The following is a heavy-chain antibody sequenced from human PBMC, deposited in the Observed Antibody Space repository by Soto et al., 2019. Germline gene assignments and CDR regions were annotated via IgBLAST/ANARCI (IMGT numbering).Heavy chain of an antibody. CDR1: GGSFSGYY. J-gene: IGHJ3*02. CDR2: INHSGTT. Sequence: QVQLQQWGAGLLKPSETLSLTCAVYGGSFSGYYWSWIRQPPGKGLEWIGEINHSGTTHDNPSLQLRVTISVDPSGVQVPLKLSSVAAADTAVYYGARRGRWYGYDAFDIWGQGTMVTVSS. V-gene: IGHV4-34*01. CDR3: ARRGRWYGYDAFDI. D-gene: IGHD3-16*01.